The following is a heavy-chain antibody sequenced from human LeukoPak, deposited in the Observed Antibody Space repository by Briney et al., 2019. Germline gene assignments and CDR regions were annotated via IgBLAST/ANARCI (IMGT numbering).Heavy chain of an antibody. CDR1: GFRFDSFY. V-gene: IGHV3-11*04. Sequence: GGSLRLSCAASGFRFDSFYMGWIRQVPGKGLDYIALISASGAVPYYAESVKGRFTISRDNAKNPLYLQMDSLRAEDTAVYFCGRAFPPLRTAAAGDYWGQGTLVTVSS. J-gene: IGHJ4*02. CDR2: ISASGAVP. D-gene: IGHD6-13*01. CDR3: GRAFPPLRTAAAGDY.